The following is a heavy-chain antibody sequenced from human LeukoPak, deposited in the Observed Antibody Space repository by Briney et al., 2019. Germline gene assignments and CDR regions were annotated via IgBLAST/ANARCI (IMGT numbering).Heavy chain of an antibody. J-gene: IGHJ4*02. CDR1: GFTFSSYA. V-gene: IGHV3-33*08. Sequence: GGSLRLSCAASGFTFSSYAMHWVRQAPGKGLEWVALIWYNGSNKYYTDSVKGRLTISRDNSKDTLFLQMNSLRAEDTAVYYCAREGPRGNSQFDYWGQGTLVTVSS. CDR3: AREGPRGNSQFDY. CDR2: IWYNGSNK. D-gene: IGHD2/OR15-2a*01.